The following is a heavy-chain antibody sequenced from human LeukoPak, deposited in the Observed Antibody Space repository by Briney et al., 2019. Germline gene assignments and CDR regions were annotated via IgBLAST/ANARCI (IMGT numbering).Heavy chain of an antibody. D-gene: IGHD3-10*01. V-gene: IGHV4-34*01. Sequence: SETLSLTCAVYGGFFSGYYWSWLRQPPGKGLEWIGEINHSGSTNYNPSLKSRVTISVDTSKNQFSLKLSSVTAADTAVYYCARRLRYYYGSGSYRFGVYYFDYWGQGTLVTVSS. CDR3: ARRLRYYYGSGSYRFGVYYFDY. J-gene: IGHJ4*02. CDR1: GGFFSGYY. CDR2: INHSGST.